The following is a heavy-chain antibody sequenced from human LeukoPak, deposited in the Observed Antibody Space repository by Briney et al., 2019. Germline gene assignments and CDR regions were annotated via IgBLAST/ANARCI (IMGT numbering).Heavy chain of an antibody. V-gene: IGHV4-59*08. CDR1: GGSIINYY. J-gene: IGHJ5*02. Sequence: SETLSLTCTVSGGSIINYYWSWIRQPPGKGLEWIEYIYYSGSTNYNPSLKSRVTISVDTSKNQFSLKLTSVTAADTAVYYCARHSIDVSPLVATLTWFDPWGQGTLVTVSS. CDR3: ARHSIDVSPLVATLTWFDP. CDR2: IYYSGST. D-gene: IGHD1-26*01.